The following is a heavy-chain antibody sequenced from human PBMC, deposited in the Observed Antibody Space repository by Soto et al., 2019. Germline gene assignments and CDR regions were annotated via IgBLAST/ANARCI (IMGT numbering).Heavy chain of an antibody. CDR2: SIPIFGTA. V-gene: IGHV1-69*01. J-gene: IGHJ6*01. D-gene: IGHD3-10*01. CDR1: GGTFSSYA. Sequence: QVQLVQSGAEVKKPGSSVKVSCKASGGTFSSYAISWVRQAPGQGLEWMGGSIPIFGTANYAQKFQGRVTITADESTRTSDMELSSLSSEDTAVYYCARQAKDGSWGIFYWGLYYDGMDVWGQGTTVTVSS. CDR3: ARQAKDGSWGIFYWGLYYDGMDV.